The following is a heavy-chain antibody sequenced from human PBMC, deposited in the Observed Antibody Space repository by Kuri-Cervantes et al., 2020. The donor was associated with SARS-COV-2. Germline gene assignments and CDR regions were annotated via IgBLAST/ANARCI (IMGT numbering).Heavy chain of an antibody. CDR3: ARQVELSLDEYGMDI. J-gene: IGHJ6*02. V-gene: IGHV4-39*01. D-gene: IGHD1-7*01. Sequence: SETLSLTYSVSGASISSNTYYWGWIRQPPGKGLEWIGSVSYTGNTYLNPSLKSRVTISVHTSKTQFSLNLSSVTVADTAVYYCARQVELSLDEYGMDIWGQGTTVTVSS. CDR1: GASISSNTYY. CDR2: VSYTGNT.